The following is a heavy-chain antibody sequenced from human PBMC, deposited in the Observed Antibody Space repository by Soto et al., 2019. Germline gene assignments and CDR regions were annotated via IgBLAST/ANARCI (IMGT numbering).Heavy chain of an antibody. CDR2: ISYDGTNK. CDR3: AKDLQSYGDYDYYCYGMDV. D-gene: IGHD4-17*01. Sequence: QVQLVESGGGEVQPGRSLTISCAASGFTFSTYGIHWVLQTPGKGLEWVAVISYDGTNKFYSDSVKGRFTISRDNFKNTLTLQMNSLRADDTAVYSCAKDLQSYGDYDYYCYGMDVWGLGTRVTVSS. J-gene: IGHJ6*02. CDR1: GFTFSTYG. V-gene: IGHV3-30*18.